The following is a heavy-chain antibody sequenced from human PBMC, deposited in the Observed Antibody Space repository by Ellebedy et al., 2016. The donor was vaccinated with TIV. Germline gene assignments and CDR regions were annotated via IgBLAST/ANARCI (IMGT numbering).Heavy chain of an antibody. CDR1: GYTFTSYY. J-gene: IGHJ6*02. Sequence: ASVKVSCXASGYTFTSYYMHWVRQAPGQGLEWMGIINPSGGSTSYAQKFQGRVTMTRDTSTSTVYMELSSLRSEDTAVYYCARDLSQQLVLLRGLYYYYGMDVWGQGTTVTVSS. V-gene: IGHV1-46*01. CDR3: ARDLSQQLVLLRGLYYYYGMDV. D-gene: IGHD6-13*01. CDR2: INPSGGST.